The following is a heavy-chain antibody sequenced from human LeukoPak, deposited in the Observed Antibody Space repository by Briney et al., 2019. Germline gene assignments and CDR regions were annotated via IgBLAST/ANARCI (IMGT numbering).Heavy chain of an antibody. V-gene: IGHV4-59*08. CDR3: ARTVVVPAAHSSYYYYYGMDV. CDR1: GGSISSYY. Sequence: PSETLSLTCTVSGGSISSYYWSWIRQPPGKGLEWIGYIYYSGSTNYNPSLKSRVTISVDTSKNQFSLKLSSVTAADTAVYYCARTVVVPAAHSSYYYYYGMDVWGQGTTVTVPS. CDR2: IYYSGST. J-gene: IGHJ6*02. D-gene: IGHD2-2*01.